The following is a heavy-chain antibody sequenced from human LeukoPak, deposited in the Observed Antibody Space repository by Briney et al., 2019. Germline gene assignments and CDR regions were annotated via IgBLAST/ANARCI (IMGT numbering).Heavy chain of an antibody. J-gene: IGHJ4*02. V-gene: IGHV3-7*01. CDR2: INQNGGEK. Sequence: GGSLRLSCADSGFTFRGYWMNWVRQAPGKGLEWVANINQNGGEKYYVDSVKGRFTISRDNGKNSLYLQMNSLRAEDTAVYYCANSGSYYHYWGQGTLVTVSS. CDR3: ANSGSYYHY. D-gene: IGHD1-26*01. CDR1: GFTFRGYW.